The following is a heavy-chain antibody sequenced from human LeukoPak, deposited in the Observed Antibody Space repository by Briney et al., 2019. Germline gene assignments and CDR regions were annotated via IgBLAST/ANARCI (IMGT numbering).Heavy chain of an antibody. CDR1: GYSFTSYW. D-gene: IGHD6-13*01. Sequence: GESLKISCKGSGYSFTSYWISWVRQMPGKGLEWMGRIDPSDSYTNYSPSFEGHVTISADKSISTAYLQWSSLKASDIATYYCARHYRAAGDFDYWGQGTLVTVSS. V-gene: IGHV5-10-1*01. CDR2: IDPSDSYT. J-gene: IGHJ4*02. CDR3: ARHYRAAGDFDY.